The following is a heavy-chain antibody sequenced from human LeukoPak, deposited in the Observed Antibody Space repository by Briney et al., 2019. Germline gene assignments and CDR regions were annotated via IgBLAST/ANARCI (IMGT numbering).Heavy chain of an antibody. Sequence: SQTLSLTCAISGDSVSSSSAAWTWIRQSPSRGLEWLGRTYYRSKWYYDYAVSVKSRITINPDTAKNQFSLQLNSVTPEDTAVYYCARMTTVVTRAYDYWGQGTLVTVSS. D-gene: IGHD4-23*01. V-gene: IGHV6-1*01. CDR1: GDSVSSSSAA. CDR3: ARMTTVVTRAYDY. CDR2: TYYRSKWYY. J-gene: IGHJ4*02.